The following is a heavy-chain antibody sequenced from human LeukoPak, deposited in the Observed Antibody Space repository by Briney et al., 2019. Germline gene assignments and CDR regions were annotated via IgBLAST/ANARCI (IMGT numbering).Heavy chain of an antibody. V-gene: IGHV4-61*02. CDR3: ARGRLGQDYGDPTPGD. D-gene: IGHD4-17*01. J-gene: IGHJ4*02. Sequence: SQTLSLTCTVSGGSISSGSYYWSWIRQPAGKGLEWIGRIYTSGSTSYNPSLKSRVTISVDTSKNQFSLKLSSVTAADTAVYYCARGRLGQDYGDPTPGDWGQGTLVTVSS. CDR1: GGSISSGSYY. CDR2: IYTSGST.